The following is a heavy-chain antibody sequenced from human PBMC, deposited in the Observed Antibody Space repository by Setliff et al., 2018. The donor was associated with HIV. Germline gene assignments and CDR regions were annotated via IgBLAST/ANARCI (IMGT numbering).Heavy chain of an antibody. D-gene: IGHD3-3*01. CDR3: ATSTSRFFWNGVYKGGLGSRNSHAFEN. CDR1: GYSLTALS. Sequence: ASVKVSCKVSGYSLTALSMHWVRQAPGQGLQWMGWMHPNSVATNYAQKFRDRVTLTGDTSIRTASMELSSLKYDDTAMYYCATSTSRFFWNGVYKGGLGSRNSHAFENWGQGTLVTVSS. V-gene: IGHV1-2*02. J-gene: IGHJ4*02. CDR2: MHPNSVAT.